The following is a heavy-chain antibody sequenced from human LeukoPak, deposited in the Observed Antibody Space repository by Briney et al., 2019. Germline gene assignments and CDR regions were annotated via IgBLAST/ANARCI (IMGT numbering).Heavy chain of an antibody. CDR3: ARGVTTVDY. V-gene: IGHV3-33*01. CDR1: GFTFSNFA. D-gene: IGHD4-17*01. J-gene: IGHJ4*02. Sequence: GGSLRLSCAASGFTFSNFAMHWVHQAPGKGLEWVAVIWYDGSNKYYADSVKGRFTISRDNSKNTLYLQMNSLTAEATAVYYCARGVTTVDYWGQGTLVTVSP. CDR2: IWYDGSNK.